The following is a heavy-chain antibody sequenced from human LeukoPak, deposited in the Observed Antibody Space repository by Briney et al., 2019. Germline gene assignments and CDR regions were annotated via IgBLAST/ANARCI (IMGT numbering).Heavy chain of an antibody. V-gene: IGHV4-59*08. CDR2: IYYSGST. Sequence: PSETLSLTCTVSGGSISSYYWSWIRQPPGKGLEWIGYIYYSGSTNYNPSLKSRVTISVDTSKNQFSLKLSSVTAADTVVYYCARKAKNQNFDYWGQGTLVTVSS. CDR3: ARKAKNQNFDY. CDR1: GGSISSYY. J-gene: IGHJ4*02.